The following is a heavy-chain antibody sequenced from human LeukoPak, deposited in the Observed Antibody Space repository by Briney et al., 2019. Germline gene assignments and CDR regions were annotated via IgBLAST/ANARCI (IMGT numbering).Heavy chain of an antibody. CDR1: GFTFSSYS. CDR3: AKDACGGSTSCHLFDY. D-gene: IGHD2-2*01. J-gene: IGHJ4*02. CDR2: ISYDGSNK. Sequence: GRSLRLSCAASGFTFSSYSMHWVRQAPGKGLEWVAVISYDGSNKYYADFVKGRFTISRDNSKNTLYLQMNSLRAEDTAVYYCAKDACGGSTSCHLFDYWGQGTLVTVSS. V-gene: IGHV3-30*18.